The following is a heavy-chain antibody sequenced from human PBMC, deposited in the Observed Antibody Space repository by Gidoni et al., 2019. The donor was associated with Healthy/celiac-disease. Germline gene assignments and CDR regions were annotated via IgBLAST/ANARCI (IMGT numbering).Heavy chain of an antibody. Sequence: QVQLVESGGGVVQPGRSLRLSCAASGLTFSSYGRHWVRQAPGKGLEGVAVIWYDGSNKYYADSVKGRFTSSRDNSKNTLYLQMNSLRAEDTAVYYCARAENYYDSSGYHFDYWGQGTLVTVSS. CDR2: IWYDGSNK. D-gene: IGHD3-22*01. J-gene: IGHJ4*02. CDR1: GLTFSSYG. V-gene: IGHV3-33*01. CDR3: ARAENYYDSSGYHFDY.